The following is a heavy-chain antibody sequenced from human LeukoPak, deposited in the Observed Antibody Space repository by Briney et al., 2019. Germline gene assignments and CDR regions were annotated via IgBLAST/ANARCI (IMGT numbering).Heavy chain of an antibody. J-gene: IGHJ6*03. D-gene: IGHD6-13*01. CDR1: GGSISSYY. CDR2: IYTSGST. V-gene: IGHV4-4*07. Sequence: SETLSLTCTVSGGSISSYYWSWIRQPAGKGLEWIGRIYTSGSTNYNPSLKSRVTMSVDTSKNQFSLKLSSVTAADTAVYYCARVKEYSSSWGDYYYYYYMDVWGKGPRSPSP. CDR3: ARVKEYSSSWGDYYYYYYMDV.